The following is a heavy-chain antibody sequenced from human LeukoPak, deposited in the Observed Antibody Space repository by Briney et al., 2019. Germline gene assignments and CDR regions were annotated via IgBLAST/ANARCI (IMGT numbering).Heavy chain of an antibody. CDR1: GGSFSGYY. D-gene: IGHD3-3*01. V-gene: IGHV4-34*01. J-gene: IGHJ5*02. CDR3: ARHRVGSGDTYYDFWSGYSGFDP. Sequence: PSETLSLTCAVYGGSFSGYYWSWIRQPPGKGLEWIGEINHSGSTNYNPSLKSRVTISVDTSKNQFSLKLSSVTAADTAVYYCARHRVGSGDTYYDFWSGYSGFDPWGQGTLVTVSS. CDR2: INHSGST.